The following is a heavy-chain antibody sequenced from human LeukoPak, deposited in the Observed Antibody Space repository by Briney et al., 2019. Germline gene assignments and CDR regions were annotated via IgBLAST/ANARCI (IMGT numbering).Heavy chain of an antibody. CDR3: ARDIKVEWELHGNWFDP. J-gene: IGHJ5*02. CDR1: GYTFTSYG. Sequence: ASVKVSCKASGYTFTSYGISWVRQAPGQGLEWMGWISAYNGNTNYAQKLQGRVTMTTDTSTSTAYMELRSLRSDDTAVYYCARDIKVEWELHGNWFDPWGQGTLVIVSS. D-gene: IGHD1-26*01. CDR2: ISAYNGNT. V-gene: IGHV1-18*01.